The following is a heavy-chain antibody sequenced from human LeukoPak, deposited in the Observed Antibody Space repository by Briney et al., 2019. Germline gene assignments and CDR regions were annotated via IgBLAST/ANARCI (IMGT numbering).Heavy chain of an antibody. J-gene: IGHJ4*02. CDR1: GFTFSSYA. Sequence: AGGSLRLSCAASGFTFSSYAMSWVRQAPGKGLEWVSAISGSGGSTYYADSAKGRFTISRDNSKNTLYLQMNSLRAEDTAVYYCAKESWSSGWYGGSSYWGQGTLVTVSS. CDR3: AKESWSSGWYGGSSY. CDR2: ISGSGGST. V-gene: IGHV3-23*01. D-gene: IGHD6-19*01.